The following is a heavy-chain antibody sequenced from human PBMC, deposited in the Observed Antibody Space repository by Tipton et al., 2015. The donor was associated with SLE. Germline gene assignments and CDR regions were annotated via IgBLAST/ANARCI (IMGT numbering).Heavy chain of an antibody. Sequence: SLRLSCTASGFTFSGYGMEWVRQAPGKGLEWLSYINSGGDTIYDPDSVKGRFTISRDSAKNSLYLQMNSLRTEDTSLYYCTRHRLGYTRGWSFLGWYLDVWGRGPLIPVPS. V-gene: IGHV3-48*03. CDR3: TRHRLGYTRGWSFLGWYLDV. CDR1: GFTFSGYG. CDR2: INSGGDTI. J-gene: IGHJ2*01. D-gene: IGHD6-19*01.